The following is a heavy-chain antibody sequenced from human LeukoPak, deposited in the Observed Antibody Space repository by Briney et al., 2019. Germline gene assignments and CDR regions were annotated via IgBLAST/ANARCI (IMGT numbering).Heavy chain of an antibody. V-gene: IGHV1-69*04. CDR2: IIPILGIA. Sequence: SVKVSCKASGGTFSSYAISWVRQAPGQGLEWMGRIIPILGIANYAQKFQGRVTITADKSTSTAYMELSSLRSEDTAVYYCARDTAMVRATNYFDYWGQGTLVTVSS. CDR3: ARDTAMVRATNYFDY. J-gene: IGHJ4*02. D-gene: IGHD5-18*01. CDR1: GGTFSSYA.